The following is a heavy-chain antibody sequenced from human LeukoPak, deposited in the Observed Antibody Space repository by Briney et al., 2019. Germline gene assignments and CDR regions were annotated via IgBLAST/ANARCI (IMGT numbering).Heavy chain of an antibody. CDR3: ARLPSTMILVND. D-gene: IGHD3-22*01. V-gene: IGHV1-46*01. CDR2: INPSGGST. Sequence: ASVKVSCKASGYTFTSYYMHWVRQAPGQGLEWMGIINPSGGSTSYAQKFQGRVTMTRDTSTSTAYMELSSLRSEDTAVYYCARLPSTMILVNDWGQGTLVTVSS. CDR1: GYTFTSYY. J-gene: IGHJ4*02.